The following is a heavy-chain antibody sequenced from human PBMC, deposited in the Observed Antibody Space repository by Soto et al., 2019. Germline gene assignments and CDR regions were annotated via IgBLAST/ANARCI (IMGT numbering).Heavy chain of an antibody. J-gene: IGHJ5*02. V-gene: IGHV4-39*01. CDR2: IFYNGFT. CDR1: GGSINNDNYY. D-gene: IGHD3-3*01. Sequence: QLQLQESGPGLVKPSETLSLTCTVSGGSINNDNYYWGWIRQPPGKGLEWIGIIFYNGFTYYRPSLKSRVTISVDTSKNQFSLKLTSVTAADTAVDYCARQDDFWSGSGWFDPWGQGTLVTVSS. CDR3: ARQDDFWSGSGWFDP.